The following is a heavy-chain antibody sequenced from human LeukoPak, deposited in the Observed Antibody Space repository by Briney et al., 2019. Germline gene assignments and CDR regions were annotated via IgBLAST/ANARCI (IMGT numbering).Heavy chain of an antibody. D-gene: IGHD2-15*01. CDR1: GFTFSSSW. CDR2: INQDGSEK. V-gene: IGHV3-7*01. Sequence: PGGSLRLSCAASGFTFSSSWMTWVRQAPGKGLEWVANINQDGSEKYYVDSVKGRFTNSRDNAKNSLYLQMNSLRAEDTAVYYCARNWWSDYWGQGTLVTVSS. J-gene: IGHJ4*02. CDR3: ARNWWSDY.